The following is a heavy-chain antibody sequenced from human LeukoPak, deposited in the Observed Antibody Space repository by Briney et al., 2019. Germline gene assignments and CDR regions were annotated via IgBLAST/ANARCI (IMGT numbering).Heavy chain of an antibody. Sequence: SGSLSLTCAVSGGSISSGGYSWSWLRQPPGKGLEWSGYIYHSGSTYYNPSLKRRVTISVDRSKNQFSLKLSSVTAADTAVYYCARKGLGGDLFDYWGQGTLVTVSS. CDR1: GGSISSGGYS. V-gene: IGHV4-30-2*01. J-gene: IGHJ4*02. CDR2: IYHSGST. CDR3: ARKGLGGDLFDY. D-gene: IGHD4-17*01.